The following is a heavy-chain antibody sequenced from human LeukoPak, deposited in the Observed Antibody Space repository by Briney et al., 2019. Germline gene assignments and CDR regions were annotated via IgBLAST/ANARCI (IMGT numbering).Heavy chain of an antibody. CDR3: ARAEGGNTRYTYYYYGMDV. V-gene: IGHV1-69*04. J-gene: IGHJ6*02. Sequence: GASVKVSCKASGYTFTSYGISWVRQTPGQGLEWMGRIIPILGIANYAQKFQGRVTITADKSTSTAYMELSSLRSEDTAVYYCARAEGGNTRYTYYYYGMDVWGQGTTVTVSS. D-gene: IGHD4-23*01. CDR2: IIPILGIA. CDR1: GYTFTSYG.